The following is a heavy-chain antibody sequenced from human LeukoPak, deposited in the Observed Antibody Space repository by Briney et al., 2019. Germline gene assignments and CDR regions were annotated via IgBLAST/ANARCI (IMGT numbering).Heavy chain of an antibody. D-gene: IGHD2-15*01. CDR2: ISSRGTSI. CDR1: GFTFSNYG. V-gene: IGHV3-48*02. Sequence: GGSLRLSCAASGFTFSNYGTHWVRQAPGKGLNWVSYISSRGTSIYYADSVKGRFTISRDNAKNSLYLQMNSLRDEDTAVYYCARDRSTNAAPSLSYWGQGAQVTVSS. J-gene: IGHJ4*02. CDR3: ARDRSTNAAPSLSY.